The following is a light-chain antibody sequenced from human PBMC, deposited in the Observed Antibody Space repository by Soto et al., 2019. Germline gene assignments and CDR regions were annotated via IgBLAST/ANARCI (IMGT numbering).Light chain of an antibody. Sequence: DIQMTQYPPTLPGSLGDRVSVTCPASQTISTWLAWYQQKPGKPPRLLIYAASSLQSGVPSRFSGSGSGTDFTLTISSLQPEDFATDSCQQSYNSPQTFGQGTKVDIK. J-gene: IGKJ1*01. CDR2: AAS. CDR3: QQSYNSPQT. CDR1: QTISTW. V-gene: IGKV1-39*01.